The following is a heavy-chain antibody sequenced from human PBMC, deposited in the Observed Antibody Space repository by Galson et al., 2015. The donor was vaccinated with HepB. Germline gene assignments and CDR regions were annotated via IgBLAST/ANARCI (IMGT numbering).Heavy chain of an antibody. CDR1: GFTFSSYD. J-gene: IGHJ3*02. V-gene: IGHV3-23*01. D-gene: IGHD5-18*01. CDR2: ISGSGGST. CDR3: AKVTYGIEYSYGGDDAFDI. Sequence: SLRLSCATSGFTFSSYDMSWVRQAPGTGLEWVSAISGSGGSTYYADSVKGRFTISRDNSKNTLYLQMNSLRAEDTAVYYCAKVTYGIEYSYGGDDAFDIWGQGTMVTVSS.